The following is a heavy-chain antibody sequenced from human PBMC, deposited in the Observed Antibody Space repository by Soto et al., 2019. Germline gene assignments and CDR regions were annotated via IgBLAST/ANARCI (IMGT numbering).Heavy chain of an antibody. Sequence: ASVKVSCKASGYTFTGYYMHWVRQAPGQGLEWMGWINPNSGGTNYAQKFQGWVTMTRDTSISTAYMELSRLRSDDTAVYYCARESEGGDHSSSSLGLFDYWGQGTLVTVSS. CDR1: GYTFTGYY. J-gene: IGHJ4*02. CDR3: ARESEGGDHSSSSLGLFDY. V-gene: IGHV1-2*04. D-gene: IGHD6-13*01. CDR2: INPNSGGT.